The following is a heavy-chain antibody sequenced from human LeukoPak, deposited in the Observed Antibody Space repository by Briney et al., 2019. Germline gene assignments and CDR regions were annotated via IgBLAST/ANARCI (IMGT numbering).Heavy chain of an antibody. J-gene: IGHJ4*02. D-gene: IGHD6-19*01. Sequence: PGGSLRLSCAASGFIFGSTGMHWVRQPPGKGLEWVTFIRNDGSNKYYGEVVKGRFKISRDNAKNTLYLQMNSLRTEDTAVYYCARWQWPLWFDYWGQGTLVTVSS. CDR1: GFIFGSTG. V-gene: IGHV3-30*02. CDR2: IRNDGSNK. CDR3: ARWQWPLWFDY.